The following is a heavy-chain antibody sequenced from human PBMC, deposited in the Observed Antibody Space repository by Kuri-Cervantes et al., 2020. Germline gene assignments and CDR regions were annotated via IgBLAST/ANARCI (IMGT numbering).Heavy chain of an antibody. J-gene: IGHJ4*02. Sequence: GSLRLSCAASGYSISSGYYWGWIRQPPGKGLEWIGSIYHSGSTYYNPSLKSRVTISVDTSKNQFSLKLSSVTAADTAVYYCARKKLERLFDYWGQGTLVTVSS. CDR1: GYSISSGYY. CDR3: ARKKLERLFDY. V-gene: IGHV4-38-2*01. D-gene: IGHD1-1*01. CDR2: IYHSGST.